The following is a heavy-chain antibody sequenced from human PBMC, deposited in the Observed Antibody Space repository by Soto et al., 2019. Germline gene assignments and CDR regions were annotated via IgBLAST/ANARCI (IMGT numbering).Heavy chain of an antibody. D-gene: IGHD2-21*02. CDR3: ARQDDYNWFDP. J-gene: IGHJ5*02. V-gene: IGHV4-59*08. CDR2: IYYSGST. Sequence: TSETLSLTCTVSGGSISSYYWSWIRQPPGKGLEWIGYIYYSGSTNYNPSLKSRVTISVDTSKNQFSLKLSSVTAADTAVYYCARQDDYNWFDPWGQGTLVTVSS. CDR1: GGSISSYY.